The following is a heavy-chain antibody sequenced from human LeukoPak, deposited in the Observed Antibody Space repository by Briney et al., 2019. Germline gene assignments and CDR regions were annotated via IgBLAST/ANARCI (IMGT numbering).Heavy chain of an antibody. D-gene: IGHD3-10*01. CDR1: GYTFTSYY. J-gene: IGHJ5*02. CDR2: MNPNSGNT. CDR3: ARSMVRGAPNWFDP. V-gene: IGHV1-8*01. Sequence: ASVKSSCKTSGYTFTSYYINWVRQAPGQGLEWMGWMNPNSGNTGYAQKFQGRVTMTRNTSISTAYMELSSLRSEDTAVYYCARSMVRGAPNWFDPWGQGTLVTVSS.